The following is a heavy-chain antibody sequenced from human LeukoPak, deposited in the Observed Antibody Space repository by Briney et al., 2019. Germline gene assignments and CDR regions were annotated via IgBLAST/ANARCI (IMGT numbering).Heavy chain of an antibody. CDR3: AKDGSGSHYPLLY. CDR1: GFTFSSYA. V-gene: IGHV3-23*01. Sequence: GGSLRLSCAASGFTFSSYAMSWVRQAPGKGLEWISGISGSGGGTYYADSVKGRFTISRDNSKNTLYLQMNSLRAEDTAVYYCAKDGSGSHYPLLYWGQGTLVTVSS. CDR2: ISGSGGGT. J-gene: IGHJ4*02. D-gene: IGHD3-10*01.